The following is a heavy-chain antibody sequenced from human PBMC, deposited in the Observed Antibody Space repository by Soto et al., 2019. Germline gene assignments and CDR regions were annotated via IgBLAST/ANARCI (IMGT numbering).Heavy chain of an antibody. CDR3: ARDQVSWNYAWFDP. CDR2: ISAYNGNT. CDR1: GYTFTSYC. D-gene: IGHD1-7*01. J-gene: IGHJ5*02. Sequence: GASVEVSCKASGYTFTSYCISWVLQAPGQGLEWMGWISAYNGNTNYAQKLQGRVTMTTDTSTSTAYMELRSLRSDDTAVYYCARDQVSWNYAWFDPWGQGTLVTVSS. V-gene: IGHV1-18*04.